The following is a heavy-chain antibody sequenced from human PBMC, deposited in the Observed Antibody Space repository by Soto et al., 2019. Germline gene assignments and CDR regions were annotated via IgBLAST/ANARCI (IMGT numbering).Heavy chain of an antibody. J-gene: IGHJ5*02. CDR2: IYHSGST. CDR1: SGSISSSNW. D-gene: IGHD1-7*01. CDR3: ARGITGTTLHWFDP. Sequence: SETLSLTCAVSSGSISSSNWWSWVRQPPGKGLEWIGEIYHSGSTNYNPSLKSRVTISVDKSKNQFSLKLSSVTAADTAVYYCARGITGTTLHWFDPWGQGTLVTVSS. V-gene: IGHV4-4*02.